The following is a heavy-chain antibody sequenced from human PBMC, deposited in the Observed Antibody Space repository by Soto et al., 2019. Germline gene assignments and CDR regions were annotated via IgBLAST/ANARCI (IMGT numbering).Heavy chain of an antibody. Sequence: ASVKVSCKASGYTFTSYGMSWVRQDPGQGLEWMGWISAYNGNTNYAQKLQGRVTMTTDTSTSTAYMELRSLRSDDTAVYYCARGVVAARLYYYYHMDVWGKGTTVTVSS. CDR1: GYTFTSYG. D-gene: IGHD6-6*01. CDR3: ARGVVAARLYYYYHMDV. V-gene: IGHV1-18*01. CDR2: ISAYNGNT. J-gene: IGHJ6*03.